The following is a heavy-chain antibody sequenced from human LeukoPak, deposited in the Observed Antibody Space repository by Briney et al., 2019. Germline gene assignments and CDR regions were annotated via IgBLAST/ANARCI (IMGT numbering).Heavy chain of an antibody. CDR3: AKGTRVGASGPPYFDY. J-gene: IGHJ4*02. D-gene: IGHD1-26*01. CDR1: GFTFSSYA. V-gene: IGHV3-23*01. CDR2: ITAGGFST. Sequence: GGSLRLSCAASGFTFSSYAVSWVRQVPGKGLEWVSAITAGGFSTYYADSVKGRFTISRDNSKNTLYLQMNSLRAEDTALYYCAKGTRVGASGPPYFDYWGQGTLVTVSS.